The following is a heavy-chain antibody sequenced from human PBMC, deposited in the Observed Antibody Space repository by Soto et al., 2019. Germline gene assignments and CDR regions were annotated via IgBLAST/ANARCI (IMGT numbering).Heavy chain of an antibody. V-gene: IGHV3-33*01. CDR3: ARISGSGHLGWFDP. CDR1: GFTFNTYG. CDR2: IWYDGSYR. D-gene: IGHD3-10*01. Sequence: QVQLVQSGAGVVQSGRSLRLSCISSGFTFNTYGMFWARQAPGTGLEWVAGIWYDGSYRYYVDSVKGRFTVSRDNSKNTVYLEMNNLRAEDTAVYYCARISGSGHLGWFDPWGQGTLVTVSS. J-gene: IGHJ5*02.